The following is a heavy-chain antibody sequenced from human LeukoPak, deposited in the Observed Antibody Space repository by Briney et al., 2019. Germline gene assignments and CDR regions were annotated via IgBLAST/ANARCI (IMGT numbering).Heavy chain of an antibody. CDR2: INHSGST. Sequence: SETLSLTCAVYGVSFSGYYWSWIRQPPGKGLEWIGEINHSGSTNYNPSLKSRVTISVDTSKNQFSLKLSSVTAADTAVYYCARGQVDGYNSPTHHWGQGTLVTVSS. CDR1: GVSFSGYY. CDR3: ARGQVDGYNSPTHH. J-gene: IGHJ5*02. V-gene: IGHV4-34*01. D-gene: IGHD5-24*01.